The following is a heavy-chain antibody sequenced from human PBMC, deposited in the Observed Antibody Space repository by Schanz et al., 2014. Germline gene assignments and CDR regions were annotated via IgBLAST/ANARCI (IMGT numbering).Heavy chain of an antibody. CDR3: AAHETLSTTACYPS. CDR1: GYSINTSDW. J-gene: IGHJ4*02. D-gene: IGHD2-2*01. V-gene: IGHV4-28*07. CDR2: IYYSGST. Sequence: QVPLQESGPGLVKPSDTLSLTCAVSGYSINTSDWWGWIRQPPGKGLEWIGYIYYSGSTYYNPSLKSRVTMSVATSKTNFPLKRGSVTAVDTAVYYCAAHETLSTTACYPSWGQGTLVAVSS.